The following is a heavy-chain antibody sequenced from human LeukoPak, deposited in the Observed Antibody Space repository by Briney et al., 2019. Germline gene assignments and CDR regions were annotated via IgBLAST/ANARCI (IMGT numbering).Heavy chain of an antibody. D-gene: IGHD6-13*01. Sequence: GGSLRLSCAASGFIFSSPWMSWVRQAPGKGLEWVANIKHDGPEQYFVDSVKGRFTISRDNAKNSLFLQMTSLRAEDTAVYYCARSYSRVGFDFWGQGTLVTVSS. CDR3: ARSYSRVGFDF. J-gene: IGHJ4*02. V-gene: IGHV3-7*04. CDR1: GFIFSSPW. CDR2: IKHDGPEQ.